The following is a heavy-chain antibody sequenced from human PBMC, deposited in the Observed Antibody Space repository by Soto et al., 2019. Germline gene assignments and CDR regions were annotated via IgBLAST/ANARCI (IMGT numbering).Heavy chain of an antibody. CDR1: GGSVSSGSYY. V-gene: IGHV4-61*01. D-gene: IGHD6-6*01. CDR2: IYYSGST. Sequence: SETLSLTCTVSGGSVSSGSYYWSWIRQPPGKGLEWIGYIYYSGSTNYNPSLKSRVTISVDTSKNQFSLKLSSVTAADTAVYYCARDYSYSSSSPYYYYGMDVWGQGTTVTVS. CDR3: ARDYSYSSSSPYYYYGMDV. J-gene: IGHJ6*02.